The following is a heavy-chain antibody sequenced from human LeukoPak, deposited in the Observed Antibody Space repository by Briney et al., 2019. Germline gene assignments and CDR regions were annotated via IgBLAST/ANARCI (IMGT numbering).Heavy chain of an antibody. V-gene: IGHV4-59*01. J-gene: IGHJ4*02. D-gene: IGHD3-22*01. CDR3: ARLLSSGRSDY. Sequence: SETLSLTCTVSGGSISTYYWSWIRQPPGKGLEWLGYIYSDGSTNYNPSLKSRLTISVDTSKNQFSLKLSSVIAADTAVYYCARLLSSGRSDYWGQGTLVTVSS. CDR1: GGSISTYY. CDR2: IYSDGST.